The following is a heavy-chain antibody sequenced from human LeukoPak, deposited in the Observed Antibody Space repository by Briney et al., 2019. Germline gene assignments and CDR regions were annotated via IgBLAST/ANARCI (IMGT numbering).Heavy chain of an antibody. V-gene: IGHV1-69*05. D-gene: IGHD4-17*01. CDR3: ARALRGAFDI. J-gene: IGHJ3*02. Sequence: SSVKVSCKSSGGTFRSYAISWVRQAPGQGLEWMGRFIPILGTANYAQKFKGRVTITTDEYRSTAYMELSSLRSEDTAVYYCARALRGAFDIWGQGTMVTVSS. CDR1: GGTFRSYA. CDR2: FIPILGTA.